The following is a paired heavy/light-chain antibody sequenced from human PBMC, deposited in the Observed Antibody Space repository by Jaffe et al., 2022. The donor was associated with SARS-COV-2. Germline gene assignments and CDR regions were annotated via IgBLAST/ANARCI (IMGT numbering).Heavy chain of an antibody. D-gene: IGHD2-15*01. J-gene: IGHJ3*02. V-gene: IGHV3-23*04. CDR3: ARDCRGPLQEAFDI. CDR2: ITGTGAT. Sequence: EVQLVESGGGLVQPGGSLRLSCAASGFTLSNYGMSWVRRAPGKGLEWVSIITGTGATYYADSVRGRFIISRDNSENTLYLQMNSLRADDTAVYYCARDCRGPLQEAFDIWGQGTMVTVSS. CDR1: GFTLSNYG.
Light chain of an antibody. CDR3: LQDYTYPFS. CDR2: AAS. J-gene: IGKJ3*01. Sequence: AIQMTQSPSSLSVSVGDRVTITCRASQFIRNDLGWYQQKPGKAPKLLIYAASSLQSGVPSRFSGSGSGTDFTLTISSLQPEDFATYYCLQDYTYPFSFGPGTEVDIK. CDR1: QFIRND. V-gene: IGKV1-6*01.